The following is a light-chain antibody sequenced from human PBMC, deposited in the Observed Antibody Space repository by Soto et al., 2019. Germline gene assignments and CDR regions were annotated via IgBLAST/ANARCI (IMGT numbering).Light chain of an antibody. CDR3: KQYNSYSWT. Sequence: IQMTQSPSTLSASRGDRVTITCRASQSISSWLAWYQQKPGKAPKLLIYDASSLESGVPSRFSGTGLGTEFTLTIGSLQTDDFATYYCKQYNSYSWTFGKGTKVDIK. CDR1: QSISSW. J-gene: IGKJ1*01. CDR2: DAS. V-gene: IGKV1-5*01.